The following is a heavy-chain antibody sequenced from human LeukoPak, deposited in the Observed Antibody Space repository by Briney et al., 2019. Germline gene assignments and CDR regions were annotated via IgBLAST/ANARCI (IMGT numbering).Heavy chain of an antibody. CDR2: IIPIFGTA. V-gene: IGHV1-69*13. Sequence: SVKVSCKASGGTFSSYAISWVRQAPGQGLEWMGGIIPIFGTANYAQKFQGRVTITADESTSTAYMELSSLRSEDTVVYYCARAAVADALTEYFQHWGQGTLVTVSS. CDR3: ARAAVADALTEYFQH. CDR1: GGTFSSYA. J-gene: IGHJ1*01. D-gene: IGHD6-19*01.